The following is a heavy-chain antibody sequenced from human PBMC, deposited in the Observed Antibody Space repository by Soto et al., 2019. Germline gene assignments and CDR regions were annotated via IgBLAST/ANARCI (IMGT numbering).Heavy chain of an antibody. V-gene: IGHV4-34*01. CDR1: GGSFSGYY. Sequence: SETLSLTCAVYGGSFSGYYWGWIRQPPGKGLEWIGEINHSGSTNYNPSLKSRVTISVDTSKNHFSLKLSSVTAADTAVYYCARAYYYDSSVSPWGQGTLVTVS. J-gene: IGHJ5*02. CDR3: ARAYYYDSSVSP. CDR2: INHSGST. D-gene: IGHD3-22*01.